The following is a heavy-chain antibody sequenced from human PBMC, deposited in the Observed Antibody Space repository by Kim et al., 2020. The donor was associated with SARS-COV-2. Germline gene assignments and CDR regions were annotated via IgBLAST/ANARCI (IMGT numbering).Heavy chain of an antibody. D-gene: IGHD6-19*01. J-gene: IGHJ4*02. Sequence: GGSLRLSCAASGFTFSSHWMHWVRQAPGKGLVWVSRINSDGTTTSYGDSVKDRFTISRDNAKNTLYLQMNSLTAEDTAVYYCARRQFTSGWYYFDYWGQG. CDR3: ARRQFTSGWYYFDY. CDR1: GFTFSSHW. CDR2: INSDGTTT. V-gene: IGHV3-74*01.